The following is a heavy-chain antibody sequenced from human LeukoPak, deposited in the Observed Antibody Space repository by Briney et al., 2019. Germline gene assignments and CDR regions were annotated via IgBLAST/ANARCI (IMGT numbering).Heavy chain of an antibody. D-gene: IGHD3-3*01. CDR2: ISGSGGST. Sequence: GGSLRLSCAASGFTFSSYAMSWVRQAPGKGLGWVSAISGSGGSTYYADSVKGRFTISRDNSKNTLYLQMGSLRAEDMAVYYCARGVLRFLEWLLHDAFDIWGQGTMVTVSS. J-gene: IGHJ3*02. CDR1: GFTFSSYA. CDR3: ARGVLRFLEWLLHDAFDI. V-gene: IGHV3-23*01.